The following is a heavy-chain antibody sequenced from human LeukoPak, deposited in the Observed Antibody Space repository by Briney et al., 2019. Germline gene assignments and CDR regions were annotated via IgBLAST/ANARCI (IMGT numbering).Heavy chain of an antibody. D-gene: IGHD6-19*01. Sequence: GGSLRLSCAASGFTFSDYYMSWVRQAPGKGLEWVAVIWYGGSNKYYADSVKGRFTISRDNSKNTLYLQMNSLRAEDTAVYYCAKGMAVAGPSAFDIWGQGTMVTVSS. V-gene: IGHV3-30*02. CDR2: IWYGGSNK. J-gene: IGHJ3*02. CDR3: AKGMAVAGPSAFDI. CDR1: GFTFSDYY.